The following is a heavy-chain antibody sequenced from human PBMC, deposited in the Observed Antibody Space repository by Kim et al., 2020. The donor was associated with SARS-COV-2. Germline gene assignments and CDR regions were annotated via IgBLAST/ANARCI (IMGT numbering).Heavy chain of an antibody. CDR1: GFTFDDYA. J-gene: IGHJ6*02. Sequence: GGSLRLSCAASGFTFDDYAMPWVRQAPGKALEWVSLISGDGGSTYSADSVKGRFTISRDNSKNSLYLQMNSLRIEDTALYYCAKDRAYKAHYYYYGMDVWGQGTTGTAYS. D-gene: IGHD5-12*01. CDR3: AKDRAYKAHYYYYGMDV. CDR2: ISGDGGST. V-gene: IGHV3-43*02.